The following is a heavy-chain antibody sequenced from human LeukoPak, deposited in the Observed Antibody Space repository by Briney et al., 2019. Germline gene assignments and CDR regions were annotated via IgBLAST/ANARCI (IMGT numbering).Heavy chain of an antibody. Sequence: PSETLSLTCTVSGGSISSYYWSWIRQPPGKGLEWIGYIYYSGSTNYNPSLKSRVTISVDTSKNQFSLKLSSVTAADTPVYYCARHRATTMGSWFDPWGQGTLVTVSS. CDR2: IYYSGST. CDR3: ARHRATTMGSWFDP. CDR1: GGSISSYY. D-gene: IGHD5-18*01. J-gene: IGHJ5*02. V-gene: IGHV4-59*08.